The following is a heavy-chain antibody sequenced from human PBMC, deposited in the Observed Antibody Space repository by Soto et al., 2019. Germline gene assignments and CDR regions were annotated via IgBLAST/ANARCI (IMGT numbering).Heavy chain of an antibody. CDR2: MNPNSGNT. CDR3: ARLTLGYCSGGSCYVGFDI. D-gene: IGHD2-15*01. CDR1: GYTFTSYD. Sequence: ASVKVSCKASGYTFTSYDINWVRQATGQGLEWMGWMNPNSGNTGYAQKFQGRVTMTRNTSISTAYMELSSLRSEDTAVYYCARLTLGYCSGGSCYVGFDIWGQGTMVTVSS. J-gene: IGHJ3*02. V-gene: IGHV1-8*01.